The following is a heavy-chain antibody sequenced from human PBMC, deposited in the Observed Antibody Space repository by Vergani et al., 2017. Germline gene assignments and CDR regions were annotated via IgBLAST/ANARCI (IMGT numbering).Heavy chain of an antibody. V-gene: IGHV5-51*03. CDR1: GYSFASNW. CDR3: VRAKPAYGTSPNLYFDY. Sequence: EVQLVQSGAEVKKPGESLKISCQGSGYSFASNWIGWGRQMPGKGLEWIGIIYPGDSGTRYSPSFQGQVTISADKSISTAYLQRGSLTASDTAMYNCVRAKPAYGTSPNLYFDYWGQGTLVTVSA. J-gene: IGHJ4*02. CDR2: IYPGDSGT. D-gene: IGHD1-1*01.